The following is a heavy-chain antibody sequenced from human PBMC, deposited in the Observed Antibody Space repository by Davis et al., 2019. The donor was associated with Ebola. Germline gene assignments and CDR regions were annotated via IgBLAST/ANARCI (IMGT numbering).Heavy chain of an antibody. J-gene: IGHJ4*02. CDR1: GFTFSSYG. V-gene: IGHV3-30*02. D-gene: IGHD3-10*01. CDR2: IWYDGSNK. CDR3: AKDGSLPSGTYYFDY. Sequence: GGSLRLSCAASGFTFSSYGMHWVRQAPGKGLEWVAVIWYDGSNKYYADSVKGRFTISRDNSKNTLYLQMNSLRAEDTAVYYCAKDGSLPSGTYYFDYWGQGTLVTVSS.